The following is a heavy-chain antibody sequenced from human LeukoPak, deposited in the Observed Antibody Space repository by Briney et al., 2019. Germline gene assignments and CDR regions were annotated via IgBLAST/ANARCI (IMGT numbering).Heavy chain of an antibody. J-gene: IGHJ6*03. CDR2: IYSGGST. V-gene: IGHV3-66*02. D-gene: IGHD5-18*01. Sequence: GGSLRLSCTASGFTVSSNYMSWVRQAPGKGLEWVSVIYSGGSTYYADSVKGRFTISRDNSKNTLYLQMNSLRAEDTAVYYCARVQSLDTAMVPYYYYYMDVWGKGTTVTVSS. CDR3: ARVQSLDTAMVPYYYYYMDV. CDR1: GFTVSSNY.